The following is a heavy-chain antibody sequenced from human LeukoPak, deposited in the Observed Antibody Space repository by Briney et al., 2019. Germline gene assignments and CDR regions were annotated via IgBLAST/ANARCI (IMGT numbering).Heavy chain of an antibody. V-gene: IGHV4-39*01. Sequence: SETLSLTCTVSGGSISSSNYYWGWIRQPPGKGLEWIGSIYYSGSTYYNPSLKSRVTISVDTSKNQFSLKLSAVTAADTAVYYCARLDGYCSGGSCYSVSFVDPWGQGTLVTVSS. CDR1: GGSISSSNYY. CDR3: ARLDGYCSGGSCYSVSFVDP. CDR2: IYYSGST. D-gene: IGHD2-15*01. J-gene: IGHJ5*02.